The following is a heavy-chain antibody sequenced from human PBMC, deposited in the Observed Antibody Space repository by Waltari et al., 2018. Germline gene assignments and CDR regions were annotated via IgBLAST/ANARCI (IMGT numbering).Heavy chain of an antibody. J-gene: IGHJ6*02. D-gene: IGHD3-10*01. CDR2: IYSGGST. Sequence: EVQLVESGGGLIQPGGSLRLSCAASGFTVSSNYMSWVRQAPGKGLEWVSIIYSGGSTYYADSVKGRFTISRDNSKNTLYLKMNSLRAEDTAVYYCARNYGSGSYYLFGMDVWGQGTTVTVSS. CDR1: GFTVSSNY. CDR3: ARNYGSGSYYLFGMDV. V-gene: IGHV3-53*01.